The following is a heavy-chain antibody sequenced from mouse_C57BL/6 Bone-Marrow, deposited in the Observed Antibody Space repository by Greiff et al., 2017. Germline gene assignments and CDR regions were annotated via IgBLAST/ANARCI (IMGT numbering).Heavy chain of an antibody. CDR3: ARHYYGTSFAY. CDR1: GYTFTSYG. D-gene: IGHD1-1*01. J-gene: IGHJ3*01. CDR2: IYPRSGNT. V-gene: IGHV1-81*01. Sequence: VQLQQSGAELARPGASVKLSCKASGYTFTSYGLSWVKQRTGQGLEWIGEIYPRSGNTYYNEKFKGKATLTADRSSSTAYMELRSLTSEDSAVYFCARHYYGTSFAYWGQGTLVTVSA.